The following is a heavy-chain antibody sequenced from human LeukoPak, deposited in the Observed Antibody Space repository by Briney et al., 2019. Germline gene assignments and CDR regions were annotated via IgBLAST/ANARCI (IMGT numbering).Heavy chain of an antibody. D-gene: IGHD4-17*01. J-gene: IGHJ4*02. CDR2: IYYSGST. CDR1: DGSISSYY. Sequence: PSETLSLTCTVSDGSISSYYWSWIRQPPGKGLEWIGYIYYSGSTNYNPSLKSRVTISVDTSKNQFSLKLSSVTAADTAVYYCARDQDYGDYVFDYWGQGTLVTVSS. CDR3: ARDQDYGDYVFDY. V-gene: IGHV4-59*01.